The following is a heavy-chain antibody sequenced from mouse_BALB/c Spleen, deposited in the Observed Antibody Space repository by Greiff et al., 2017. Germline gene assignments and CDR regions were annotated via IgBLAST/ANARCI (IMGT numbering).Heavy chain of an antibody. J-gene: IGHJ4*01. D-gene: IGHD2-1*01. CDR1: GYTFTSYW. V-gene: IGHV1-69*02. CDR3: TRGGNQAMDY. Sequence: QVQLKQPGAELVRPGASVKLSCKASGYTFTSYWINWVKQRPGQGLEWIGNIYPSDSYTNYNQKFKDKATLTVDKSSSTAYMQLSSPTSEDSAVYYCTRGGNQAMDYWGQGTSVTVSS. CDR2: IYPSDSYT.